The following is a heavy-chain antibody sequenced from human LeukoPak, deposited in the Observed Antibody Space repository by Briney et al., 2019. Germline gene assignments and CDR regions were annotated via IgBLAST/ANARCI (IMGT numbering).Heavy chain of an antibody. CDR2: INSDGSST. CDR1: GFTFSSYW. V-gene: IGHV3-74*01. D-gene: IGHD3-22*01. CDR3: ARVGDSSGYYGYYYYYYGMDV. J-gene: IGHJ6*02. Sequence: GGSLRLSCAASGFTFSSYWMHWVRHAPGKGLVRVSRINSDGSSTSYADSVKGRFTISRDNAKNTLYLQMNSLRAEDTAVYYCARVGDSSGYYGYYYYYYGMDVWGQGTTVTVSS.